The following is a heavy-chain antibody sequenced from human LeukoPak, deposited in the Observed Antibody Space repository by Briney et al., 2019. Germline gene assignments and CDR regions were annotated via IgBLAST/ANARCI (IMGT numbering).Heavy chain of an antibody. CDR1: GFTFNTYW. CDR3: ARAKPADFDL. Sequence: GGPLRLSCEASGFTFNTYWIHWVRQAPGKGLVWVSRVNEDGSETNYADSVKGRLTISRDYAKNTAYLEMNSLRAEDTAVYYCARAKPADFDLWGRGTLLTVSS. J-gene: IGHJ2*01. V-gene: IGHV3-74*01. CDR2: VNEDGSET.